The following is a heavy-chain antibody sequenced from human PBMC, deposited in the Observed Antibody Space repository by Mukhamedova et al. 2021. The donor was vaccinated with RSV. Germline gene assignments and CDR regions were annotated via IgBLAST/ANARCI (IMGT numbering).Heavy chain of an antibody. Sequence: GLEWVSTISGSGRSTHYTDSVKGRFTISRDNSKNTLYLQMNSLRAEDTAVYYCATNPDYSDCSGYYYFYFDYWGQGTLVTVSS. J-gene: IGHJ4*02. CDR2: ISGSGRST. V-gene: IGHV3-23*01. CDR3: ATNPDYSDCSGYYYFYFDY. D-gene: IGHD3-22*01.